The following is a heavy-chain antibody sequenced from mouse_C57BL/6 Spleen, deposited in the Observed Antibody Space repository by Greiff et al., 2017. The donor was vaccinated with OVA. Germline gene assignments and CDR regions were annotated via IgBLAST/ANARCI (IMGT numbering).Heavy chain of an antibody. CDR2: IYPRDGST. CDR3: ARGVGSIFDY. Sequence: LQESGAELVRPGASVKLSCTASGFNIKDYYMHWVKQRPGQGLEWIGWIYPRDGSTKYNEKFKGKATLTVDTSSSTAYMELHSLTSEDSAVYFCARGVGSIFDYWGQGTTLTVSS. D-gene: IGHD1-1*01. J-gene: IGHJ2*01. V-gene: IGHV1-85*01. CDR1: GFNIKDYY.